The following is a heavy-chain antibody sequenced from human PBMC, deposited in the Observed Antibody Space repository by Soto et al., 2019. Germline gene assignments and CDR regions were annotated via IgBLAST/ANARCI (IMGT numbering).Heavy chain of an antibody. CDR3: ANLPLYGSGFDC. CDR2: ISWNGAAT. D-gene: IGHD3-10*01. Sequence: EVQLVESGGGLVQPGGSLRLSCPASGFTFDDYAIHWVRQAPGKGLEWVSGISWNGAATGYMNSVKGRFSISRDNTKTTPYLQMNSLRSEDTAVYYCANLPLYGSGFDCWGQGTLVTVSS. V-gene: IGHV3-9*01. J-gene: IGHJ4*02. CDR1: GFTFDDYA.